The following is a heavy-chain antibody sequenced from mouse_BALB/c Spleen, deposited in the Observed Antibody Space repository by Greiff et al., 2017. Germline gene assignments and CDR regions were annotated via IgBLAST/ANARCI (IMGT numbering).Heavy chain of an antibody. J-gene: IGHJ4*01. Sequence: VQLLESGADLVRPGASVKLSCKASGYTFTSYSMHWVNQRPGQGLEWIGYINPSSGYTNYNQKFKDKATLTADKSSNTAYMQLSSLTSEDSAVYYYKRGGGDAMDYWGQGTSVTVSS. CDR2: INPSSGYT. CDR3: KRGGGDAMDY. CDR1: GYTFTSYS. V-gene: IGHV1-4*01.